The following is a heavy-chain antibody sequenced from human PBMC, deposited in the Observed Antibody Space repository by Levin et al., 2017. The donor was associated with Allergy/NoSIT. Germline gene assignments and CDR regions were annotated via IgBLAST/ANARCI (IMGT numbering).Heavy chain of an antibody. CDR1: GGSFSGYY. CDR3: ARVGRKPFYSSSRYNWFDP. V-gene: IGHV4-34*01. D-gene: IGHD6-13*01. Sequence: RSQTLSLTCAVYGGSFSGYYWSWIRQPPGKGLEWIGEINHSGSTNYNPSLKSRVTISVDTSKNQFSLKLSSVTAADTAVYYCARVGRKPFYSSSRYNWFDPWGQGTLVTVSS. J-gene: IGHJ5*02. CDR2: INHSGST.